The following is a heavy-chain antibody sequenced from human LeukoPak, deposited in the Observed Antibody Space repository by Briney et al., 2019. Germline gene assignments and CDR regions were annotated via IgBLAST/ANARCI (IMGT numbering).Heavy chain of an antibody. CDR2: IYYSGST. D-gene: IGHD2-15*01. CDR3: ARTLGYCSGGSCTGSYFDY. CDR1: GGSISSSSYY. V-gene: IGHV4-39*07. Sequence: SETLSLTCTVSGGSISSSSYYWGWIRQPPGKGLEWIGSIYYSGSTYYNPSLKSRVTISVDTSKNQLSLKLSSVTAADTAVYYCARTLGYCSGGSCTGSYFDYWGQGTLVTVSS. J-gene: IGHJ4*02.